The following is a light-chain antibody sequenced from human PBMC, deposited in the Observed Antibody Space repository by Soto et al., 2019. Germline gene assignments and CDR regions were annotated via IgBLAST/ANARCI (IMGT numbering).Light chain of an antibody. CDR3: QQTSSAPFT. CDR1: QNINTY. J-gene: IGKJ3*01. CDR2: DAA. V-gene: IGKV1-39*01. Sequence: DIQMTQSPYSLSAAVGDRVTIACRASQNINTYLNWYQQKPGKAPKLLMFDAASLHSGVPSRFSGSGSSTDFTLTITSLQPEDFATYYCQQTSSAPFTFGPGTKVDIK.